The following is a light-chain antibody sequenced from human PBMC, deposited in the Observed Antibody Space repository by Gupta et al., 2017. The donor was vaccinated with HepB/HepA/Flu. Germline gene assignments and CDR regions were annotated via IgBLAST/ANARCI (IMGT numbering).Light chain of an antibody. J-gene: IGLJ1*01. Sequence: QSALTQPASMSGSPEQSITISCTGTSNDVGDYNYVSWYQQHPGKAPKLMIYDVSNRPAGVANRVSGSKSGNTASLTISGRQAEDEADYYCNSYTSSDSYMFGTGTKVTVL. CDR2: DVS. V-gene: IGLV2-14*03. CDR1: SNDVGDYNY. CDR3: NSYTSSDSYM.